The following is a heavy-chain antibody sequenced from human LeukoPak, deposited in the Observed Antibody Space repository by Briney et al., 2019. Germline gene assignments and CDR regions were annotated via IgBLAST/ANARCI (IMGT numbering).Heavy chain of an antibody. V-gene: IGHV3-23*01. D-gene: IGHD5-18*01. CDR2: ISGSGGST. CDR1: GFTFSSYA. J-gene: IGHJ4*02. Sequence: LSGGSLRLSCAASGFTFSSYAMSWVRQAPGKGLEWVSAISGSGGSTYYADSVKGRFTISRDNDKNSLYLQMNSLRAEDTAVYYCARSARDSEYTNMDHWGQGTLVTVSS. CDR3: ARSARDSEYTNMDH.